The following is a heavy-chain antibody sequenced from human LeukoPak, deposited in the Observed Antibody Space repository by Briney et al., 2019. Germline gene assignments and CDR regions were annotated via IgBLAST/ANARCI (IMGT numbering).Heavy chain of an antibody. V-gene: IGHV4-59*08. CDR2: ISYSGST. CDR1: GGSISSYY. Sequence: SETLSLTCTVSGGSISSYYWSWIRQPPGNGAEWTGYISYSGSTNYNPSLKSRVTISVDTSKNQFSLKLTSVTAADTAVYFCARRNYGDYDHYFDYWGQGTLVTVSS. CDR3: ARRNYGDYDHYFDY. J-gene: IGHJ4*02. D-gene: IGHD4-17*01.